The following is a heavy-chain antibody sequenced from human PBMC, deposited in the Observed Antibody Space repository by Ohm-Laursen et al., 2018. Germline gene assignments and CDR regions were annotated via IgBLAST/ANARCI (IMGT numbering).Heavy chain of an antibody. CDR2: ISAYNGNT. D-gene: IGHD6-13*01. Sequence: GSSVKVSCKASGYTFTSYGISWVRQAPGQGLEWMGWISAYNGNTNYAQKLQGRVTMTTDTSTSTAYMELRSLRSDDTAVYYCARDSDDDYSNYGGIAAAGTIDYWGQGTLVTVSS. CDR3: ARDSDDDYSNYGGIAAAGTIDY. CDR1: GYTFTSYG. V-gene: IGHV1-18*01. J-gene: IGHJ4*02.